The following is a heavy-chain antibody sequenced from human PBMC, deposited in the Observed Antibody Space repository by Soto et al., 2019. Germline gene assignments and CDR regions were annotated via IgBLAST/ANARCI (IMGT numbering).Heavy chain of an antibody. J-gene: IGHJ6*02. Sequence: ASVKVSCKASGYTFTNYGISWVRQAPGQGLEWMGWISAYNGNTNYAQKFQGRVTMTTDTSTSTAYMELRSLRSDDTAVYYCARDPNDTSGSYYYYGMDVWGQGTTVTVSS. CDR2: ISAYNGNT. CDR1: GYTFTNYG. D-gene: IGHD3-22*01. CDR3: ARDPNDTSGSYYYYGMDV. V-gene: IGHV1-18*01.